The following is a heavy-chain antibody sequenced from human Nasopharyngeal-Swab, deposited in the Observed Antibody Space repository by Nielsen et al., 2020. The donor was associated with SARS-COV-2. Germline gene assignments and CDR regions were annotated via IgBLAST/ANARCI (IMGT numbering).Heavy chain of an antibody. D-gene: IGHD2-2*01. CDR3: ARQTPIGYCSSTSCSLGGLNWFDP. CDR1: GGSFSGYY. CDR2: INHSGST. J-gene: IGHJ5*02. Sequence: SETLSLTCAVYGGSFSGYYWSWIRHPPGKGLEWIGEINHSGSTNYNPSLKSRVTISVDTSKNQFSLKMSSVTAADTAVYYCARQTPIGYCSSTSCSLGGLNWFDPWGQGTLVTVSS. V-gene: IGHV4-34*01.